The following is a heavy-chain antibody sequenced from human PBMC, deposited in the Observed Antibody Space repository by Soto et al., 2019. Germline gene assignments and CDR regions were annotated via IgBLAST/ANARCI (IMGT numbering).Heavy chain of an antibody. V-gene: IGHV1-8*01. Sequence: QVQLVQSGAEVKKPGASVKVSCKASGYTFTSYDINWVRQATGQGLEWMGWMNPNSGNTGYAQKFQGRVTMTRNTSXTTAYMGLSSLRSEDTAVYYCAIDLGQLLMRGGLDPWGQGTLVTVSS. D-gene: IGHD2-2*01. CDR1: GYTFTSYD. CDR3: AIDLGQLLMRGGLDP. CDR2: MNPNSGNT. J-gene: IGHJ5*02.